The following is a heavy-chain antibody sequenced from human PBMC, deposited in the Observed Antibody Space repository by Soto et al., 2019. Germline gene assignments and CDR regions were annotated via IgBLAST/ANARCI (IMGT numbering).Heavy chain of an antibody. CDR2: INPSGGST. D-gene: IGHD3-10*01. CDR1: GYTFTSYY. V-gene: IGHV1-46*03. Sequence: QVQLVQSGAEVKKPGASVKVSCKASGYTFTSYYMHWVRQAPGQGLEWMGIINPSGGSTSYAQKFQGRVTMTRDTSTSTVYMELSSLRSEDTAVYYCARDEGRADPFLWFGELVEAFDIWGQGTMVTVSS. J-gene: IGHJ3*02. CDR3: ARDEGRADPFLWFGELVEAFDI.